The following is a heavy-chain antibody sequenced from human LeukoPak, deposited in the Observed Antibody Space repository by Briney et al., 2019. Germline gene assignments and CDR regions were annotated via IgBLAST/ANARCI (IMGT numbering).Heavy chain of an antibody. CDR1: GYTFTDYY. J-gene: IGHJ4*02. CDR3: ARGRNIEIPTMSGGSDY. CDR2: LNPNGGDT. D-gene: IGHD5-24*01. V-gene: IGHV1-2*02. Sequence: ASVKVSCKASGYTFTDYYMHWVRQAPGQGLEWMGLLNPNGGDTNYAQKFQGRGSMTRDSSISTAYMDMSDLRSDDTAVYSCARGRNIEIPTMSGGSDYWGQGTLVTVSS.